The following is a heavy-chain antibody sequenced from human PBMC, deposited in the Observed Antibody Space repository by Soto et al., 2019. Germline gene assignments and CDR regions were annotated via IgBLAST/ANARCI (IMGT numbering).Heavy chain of an antibody. CDR3: ASHRSGYSYRVDY. Sequence: SSETLSLTCTVSGGSISSGGYYWSWIRQHPGKGLEWIGYIYYSGSTYYNPSLKSRVTISVDTSKNQFSLKLSSVTAADTAVYYCASHRSGYSYRVDYWGQGTLVTVSS. CDR1: GGSISSGGYY. D-gene: IGHD5-18*01. J-gene: IGHJ4*02. V-gene: IGHV4-31*03. CDR2: IYYSGST.